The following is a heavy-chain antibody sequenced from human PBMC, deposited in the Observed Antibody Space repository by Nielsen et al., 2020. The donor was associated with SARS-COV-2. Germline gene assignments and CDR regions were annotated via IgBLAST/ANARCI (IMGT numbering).Heavy chain of an antibody. CDR3: ARGYSGSYLVYFDY. V-gene: IGHV7-4-1*02. CDR2: INTNTGNP. Sequence: ASVKVSCKASGYTFTSYAMNWVRQAPGQGLEWMGWINTNTGNPTYAQGFTGRFVFSLDTSVSTAYLQISSLKAEDTAVYYCARGYSGSYLVYFDYWGQGTLVTVSS. CDR1: GYTFTSYA. J-gene: IGHJ4*02. D-gene: IGHD1-26*01.